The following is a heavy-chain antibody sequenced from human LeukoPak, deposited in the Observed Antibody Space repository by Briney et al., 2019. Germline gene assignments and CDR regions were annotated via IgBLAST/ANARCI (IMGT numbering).Heavy chain of an antibody. CDR2: ISSSSSYI. D-gene: IGHD3-16*02. CDR1: GFTFSSYS. Sequence: GGSLTLSRAASGFTFSSYSMNWVRQAPGKGLEWVSSISSSSSYIYYADSVKGRFTISRDNAKNSLYLQMNSLRAEDTAVYYCARDGEMITFGGVIVPLEDYWGQGTLVTVSS. J-gene: IGHJ4*02. V-gene: IGHV3-21*01. CDR3: ARDGEMITFGGVIVPLEDY.